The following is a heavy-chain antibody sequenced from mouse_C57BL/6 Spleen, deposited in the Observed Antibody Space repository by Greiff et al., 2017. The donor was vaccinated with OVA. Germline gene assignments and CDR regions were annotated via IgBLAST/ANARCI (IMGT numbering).Heavy chain of an antibody. V-gene: IGHV1-7*01. Sequence: QVQLKESGAELAKPGASVKLSCKASGYTFTSYWMHWVKQRPGQGLEWIGYINPSSGYTKYNQKFKDKATLTADKSSSTAYMQLSSLTYEDSAVYYCARSDDGYYYYFDYWGQGTTLTVSS. D-gene: IGHD2-3*01. CDR1: GYTFTSYW. J-gene: IGHJ2*01. CDR2: INPSSGYT. CDR3: ARSDDGYYYYFDY.